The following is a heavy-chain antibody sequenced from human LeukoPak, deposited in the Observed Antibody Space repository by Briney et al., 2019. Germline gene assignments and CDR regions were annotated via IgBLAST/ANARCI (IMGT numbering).Heavy chain of an antibody. V-gene: IGHV1-2*02. CDR3: ARGLYTYYDFWSGGGKFDY. D-gene: IGHD3-3*01. CDR1: GYTCTGYY. Sequence: GASVKVSCKASGYTCTGYYMHWVRQAPGQGLEWMGWINPNSGGTNYAQKFQGRVTMTRDTSISTAYMELSKLRSDHTAAYYCARGLYTYYDFWSGGGKFDYWGQGTLVTVSS. CDR2: INPNSGGT. J-gene: IGHJ4*02.